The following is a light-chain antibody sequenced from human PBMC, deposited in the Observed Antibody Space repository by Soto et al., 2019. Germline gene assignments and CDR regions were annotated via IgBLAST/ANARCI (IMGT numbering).Light chain of an antibody. CDR3: QVWESGIDVV. CDR1: NIETKA. V-gene: IGLV3-9*01. CDR2: NDI. Sequence: SCELTQPLSVSVALGQTAKMTCGGNNIETKAVHWYQQKPGQAPVLVIYNDISRPSGIPERFSGSKSENTATLTINRAQAGDEADYYCQVWESGIDVVFGGGTKLTVL. J-gene: IGLJ2*01.